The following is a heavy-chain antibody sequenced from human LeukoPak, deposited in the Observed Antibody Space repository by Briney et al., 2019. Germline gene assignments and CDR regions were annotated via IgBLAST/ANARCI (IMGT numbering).Heavy chain of an antibody. D-gene: IGHD2-21*01. V-gene: IGHV3-7*01. J-gene: IGHJ6*03. CDR3: AREFIHASYYYYYYMDV. CDR2: IKQDGSEK. Sequence: PGGSLRLSCAASGFTFSSYWMSWVRQAPGKGLEWVANIKQDGSEKYYVDSVRGRFTISRDNAKNSLYLQMNSLRAEDTAVYYCAREFIHASYYYYYYMDVWGKGTTVTVSS. CDR1: GFTFSSYW.